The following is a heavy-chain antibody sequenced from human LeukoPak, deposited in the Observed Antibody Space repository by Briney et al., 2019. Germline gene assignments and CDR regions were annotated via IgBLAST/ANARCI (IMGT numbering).Heavy chain of an antibody. CDR1: GGSISTYY. D-gene: IGHD5-18*01. J-gene: IGHJ6*02. CDR2: IYYSGST. V-gene: IGHV4-59*08. Sequence: SETLSLTCTVSGGSISTYYWSWIRQPPGKGLEWIGYIYYSGSTDYNPSLKSRVTISVDTSKNQFSLKLSSVTAADTAVYYCARHQPWGTAMGPVMDVWGQGTTVTVSS. CDR3: ARHQPWGTAMGPVMDV.